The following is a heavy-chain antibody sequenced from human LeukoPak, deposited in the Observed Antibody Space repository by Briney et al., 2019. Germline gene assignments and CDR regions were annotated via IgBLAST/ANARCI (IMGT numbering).Heavy chain of an antibody. CDR1: GFTVSSNY. CDR2: IYSGGST. V-gene: IGHV3-66*04. J-gene: IGHJ4*02. CDR3: ARPPLIWDGYFDY. Sequence: PGGSLRLSCAASGFTVSSNYMSWVRQAPGKGLEWVSVIYSGGSTYYADSVKGRFTISRDNSKNTLYLQMNSLRAEDTAVYYCARPPLIWDGYFDYWGQGTLVTVSS. D-gene: IGHD3-16*01.